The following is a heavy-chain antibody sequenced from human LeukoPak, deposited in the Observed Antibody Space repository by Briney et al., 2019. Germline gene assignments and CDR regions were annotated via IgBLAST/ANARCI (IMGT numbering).Heavy chain of an antibody. D-gene: IGHD4-17*01. V-gene: IGHV3-21*01. J-gene: IGHJ4*02. CDR2: ISSSSSYI. Sequence: PGGSLRLSCAASGFTFSSYSMNWVRQAPGKGLEWVSSISSSSSYIYYADSVKGRFTISRDNAKNSLYLQMNSLRAEDMAVYYCARGGNYDYGDYDVDYWGQGTLVTVSS. CDR1: GFTFSSYS. CDR3: ARGGNYDYGDYDVDY.